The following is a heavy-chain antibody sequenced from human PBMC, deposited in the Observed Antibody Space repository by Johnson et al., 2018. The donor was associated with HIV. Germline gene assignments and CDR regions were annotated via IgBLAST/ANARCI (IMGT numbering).Heavy chain of an antibody. CDR1: GFIFSSYG. J-gene: IGHJ3*02. Sequence: QVQLVESVGGVVQPGRSLRLSCAASGFIFSSYGMHWVRQAPGKGLEWVAVIWYDGSNKYYADSVKGRFTISRDNSKNMLYLQMNSLRADYTAVYYCAKDLRVVDWFNAYDAFDIWGQGTMVTVSS. D-gene: IGHD3-9*01. CDR3: AKDLRVVDWFNAYDAFDI. CDR2: IWYDGSNK. V-gene: IGHV3-33*06.